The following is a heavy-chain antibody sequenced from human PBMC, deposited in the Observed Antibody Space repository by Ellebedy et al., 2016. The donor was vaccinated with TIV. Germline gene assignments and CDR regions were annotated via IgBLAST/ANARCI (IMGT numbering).Heavy chain of an antibody. CDR1: GYSFTSYW. CDR3: ARQGDYDSSGTIFDY. D-gene: IGHD3-22*01. CDR2: IYPGDSDT. Sequence: GESLKISXTGSGYSFTSYWIGWVLQMPGKDLDWMGIIYPGDSDTRYSPSFQGQVTISADKSISTAYLQWSSLKASDTAMYYCARQGDYDSSGTIFDYWGQGTLVTVSS. J-gene: IGHJ4*02. V-gene: IGHV5-51*01.